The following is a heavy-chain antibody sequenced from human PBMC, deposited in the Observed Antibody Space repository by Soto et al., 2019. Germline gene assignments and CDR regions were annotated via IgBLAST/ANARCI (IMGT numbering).Heavy chain of an antibody. J-gene: IGHJ4*02. V-gene: IGHV4-4*02. CDR1: GGSFTSNNW. CDR2: IYRTGST. CDR3: ASRDPGTSVDY. D-gene: IGHD1-7*01. Sequence: QVQLQESGPGLVKPSGTLSLTCAVSGGSFTSNNWWTCVRQPPGQGLEWIGEIYRTGSTNNNPSLKSRVTISLDKSENQFSLKVTSLTAADTAVYYRASRDPGTSVDYWGQGTLVTVSS.